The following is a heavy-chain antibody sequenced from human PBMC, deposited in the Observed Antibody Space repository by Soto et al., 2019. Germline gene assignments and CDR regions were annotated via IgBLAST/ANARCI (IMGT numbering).Heavy chain of an antibody. J-gene: IGHJ6*02. D-gene: IGHD4-17*01. CDR3: ARDDYGDLGDYYYGMDV. CDR1: GFTFSSYA. Sequence: GGSLRLSCAASGFTFSSYAMHWVRQAPGKGLEWVAVISYDGSNKYYADSVKGRFTISRDNSKNTLYLQMNSLRAEDTAVYYCARDDYGDLGDYYYGMDVWGQGTTVTVSS. CDR2: ISYDGSNK. V-gene: IGHV3-30-3*01.